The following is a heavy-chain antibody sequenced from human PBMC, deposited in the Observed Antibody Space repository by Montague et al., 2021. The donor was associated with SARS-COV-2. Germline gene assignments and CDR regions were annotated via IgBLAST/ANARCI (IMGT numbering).Heavy chain of an antibody. CDR3: ARDFTSMTMVRRAIGSNDGFDV. V-gene: IGHV3-7*03. CDR2: IKRDGSEK. D-gene: IGHD3-10*01. CDR1: GFTFNDYG. Sequence: SLRLSCAASGFTFNDYGMSWVRQAPGKGLEWVANIKRDGSEKKYADSVKGRFTISRDNTKNSLYLQLDSLRAEDTAIYYCARDFTSMTMVRRAIGSNDGFDVWGQGTMVTVS. J-gene: IGHJ3*01.